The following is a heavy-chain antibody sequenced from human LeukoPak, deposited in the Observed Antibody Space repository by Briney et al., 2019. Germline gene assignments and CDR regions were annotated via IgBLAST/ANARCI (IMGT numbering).Heavy chain of an antibody. D-gene: IGHD3-16*01. CDR3: ARAPTTFGVYWFDP. Sequence: SETLSLTCTVSGGSISNYYWSWIRQPPGKGLEWIGYIYYSGSTNYNPSLKSRVTISVDTSKNQFSLKLSSVTAADTAVYYCARAPTTFGVYWFDPWGQGTLVTVSS. V-gene: IGHV4-59*01. J-gene: IGHJ5*02. CDR2: IYYSGST. CDR1: GGSISNYY.